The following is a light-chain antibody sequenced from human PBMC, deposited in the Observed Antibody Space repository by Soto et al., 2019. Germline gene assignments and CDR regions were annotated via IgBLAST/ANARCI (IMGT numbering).Light chain of an antibody. J-gene: IGLJ1*01. V-gene: IGLV2-23*01. CDR1: SSDFGSYNL. Sequence: QSALTQPVSVSGSPGQSITISCTGTSSDFGSYNLVSWYQQHPGKAPKLMIYEGSKRPSGVSNRFSGSKSGNTASLTISGLQAEDEADYYCCSYAGSSSYVFGTGTKVTVL. CDR2: EGS. CDR3: CSYAGSSSYV.